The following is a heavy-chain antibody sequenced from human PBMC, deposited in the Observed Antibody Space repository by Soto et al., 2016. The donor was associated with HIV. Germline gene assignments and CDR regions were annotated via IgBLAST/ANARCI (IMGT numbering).Heavy chain of an antibody. Sequence: EVQLVESGGGVVRPGGSLRLSCAASGFTFDDYGLSWVRQVPGKGLEWVSGINWNDDTAGYRDSVKGRFTISRDNAKKSLYLQMNTLRADDTALYYCAREKYSSGWSKPYYYYYGMDVWGLGTTVTVSS. V-gene: IGHV3-20*04. J-gene: IGHJ6*02. CDR3: AREKYSSGWSKPYYYYYGMDV. CDR2: INWNDDTA. CDR1: GFTFDDYG. D-gene: IGHD6-19*01.